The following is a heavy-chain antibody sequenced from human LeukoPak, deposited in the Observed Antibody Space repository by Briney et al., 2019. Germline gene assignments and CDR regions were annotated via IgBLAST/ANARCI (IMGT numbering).Heavy chain of an antibody. J-gene: IGHJ2*01. Sequence: ASVKVSCKASGYTFNAYYMHWVRQAPGQGLEWMGWINAYSGGTNYAQKFQGRVTMTRDTSISTAYMELSRLRFDDTDVYYCARVGEKSVPTYWSFDVWGRSTLVTVSS. D-gene: IGHD3-3*01. V-gene: IGHV1-2*02. CDR1: GYTFNAYY. CDR2: INAYSGGT. CDR3: ARVGEKSVPTYWSFDV.